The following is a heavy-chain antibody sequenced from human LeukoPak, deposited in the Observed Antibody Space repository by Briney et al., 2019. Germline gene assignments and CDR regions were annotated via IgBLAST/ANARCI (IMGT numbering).Heavy chain of an antibody. CDR3: ASQGDSSGYYRGFDP. CDR2: IYYSGST. D-gene: IGHD3-22*01. V-gene: IGHV4-59*04. J-gene: IGHJ5*02. CDR1: GGSISSYY. Sequence: PSETLSLTCTVSGGSISSYYWSWIRQPPGEGLEWIGCIYYSGSTYYNPSLKSRVTISVDTSKIQFSLKLSSVTAADTAVYYCASQGDSSGYYRGFDPWGQGTLVTVSS.